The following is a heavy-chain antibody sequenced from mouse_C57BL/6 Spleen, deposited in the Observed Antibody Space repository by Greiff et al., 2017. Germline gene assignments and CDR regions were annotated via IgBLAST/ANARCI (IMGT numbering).Heavy chain of an antibody. Sequence: EVKLVESGEGLVKPGGSLKLSCAASGFTFSSYAMSWVRQTPEKRLEWVAYISSGGDYIYYADTVKGRFTISRDNARNTLYLQMSSLKSEDTAMYYCTREAYYYGSSAWFAYWGQGTLVTVSA. J-gene: IGHJ3*01. CDR2: ISSGGDYI. CDR3: TREAYYYGSSAWFAY. V-gene: IGHV5-9-1*02. D-gene: IGHD1-1*01. CDR1: GFTFSSYA.